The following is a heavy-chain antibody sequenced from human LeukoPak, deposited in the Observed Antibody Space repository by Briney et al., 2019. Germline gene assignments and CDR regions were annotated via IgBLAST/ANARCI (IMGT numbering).Heavy chain of an antibody. J-gene: IGHJ4*02. D-gene: IGHD3-3*01. CDR1: GFTFSSHA. CDR3: ARDPGVVAFHYFDY. Sequence: PGGSLRLSCAASGFTFSSHAMGWVRQAPGKGLEWASAIGGSGGSTYYADSVKGRFTISRDNSKNTLYLQMNSLRAEDTALYYCARDPGVVAFHYFDYWGQGTLVTVSS. CDR2: IGGSGGST. V-gene: IGHV3-23*01.